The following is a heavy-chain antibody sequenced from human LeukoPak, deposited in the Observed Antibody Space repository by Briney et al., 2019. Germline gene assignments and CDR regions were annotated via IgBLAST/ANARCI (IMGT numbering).Heavy chain of an antibody. CDR3: ARGGQYGDYDFFDY. D-gene: IGHD4-17*01. V-gene: IGHV1-2*04. CDR2: INPNSGGT. J-gene: IGHJ4*02. Sequence: ASVKVSCKASGYTFTAYYMHWVRQAPGQGLEWMGWINPNSGGTNYAQKFQGWVTMTRDTSISTAYMELSRLRSDDTAVYYCARGGQYGDYDFFDYWGQGTLVTVSS. CDR1: GYTFTAYY.